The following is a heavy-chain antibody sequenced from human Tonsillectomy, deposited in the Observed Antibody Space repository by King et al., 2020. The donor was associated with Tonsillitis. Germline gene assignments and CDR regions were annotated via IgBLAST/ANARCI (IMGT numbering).Heavy chain of an antibody. Sequence: VQLVESGGGLVQPGRSLRLSCAASGFTFDNYAMHWVRQAPGKGLEWVSGISWNSGSIGYAYSVKGRFTISRDNAKNSLYLQMNSLSAEDTALYYCARDIGITIVYGMDVWGQGTTVTVSS. CDR1: GFTFDNYA. D-gene: IGHD3-3*01. V-gene: IGHV3-9*01. CDR2: ISWNSGSI. J-gene: IGHJ6*01. CDR3: ARDIGITIVYGMDV.